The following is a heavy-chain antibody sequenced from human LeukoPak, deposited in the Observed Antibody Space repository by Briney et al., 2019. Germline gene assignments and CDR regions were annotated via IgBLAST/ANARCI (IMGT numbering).Heavy chain of an antibody. CDR1: GFMFISYG. Sequence: GGSLRLSCVASGFMFISYGMNWVRQAPGKGLEWVSYISSSSSTIYYADSVKGRFTISRDNAKNSLYLQMNSLRAEDTAVYYCARDQGYSYGPFDYWGQGTLVTVSS. J-gene: IGHJ4*02. D-gene: IGHD5-18*01. CDR2: ISSSSSTI. V-gene: IGHV3-48*04. CDR3: ARDQGYSYGPFDY.